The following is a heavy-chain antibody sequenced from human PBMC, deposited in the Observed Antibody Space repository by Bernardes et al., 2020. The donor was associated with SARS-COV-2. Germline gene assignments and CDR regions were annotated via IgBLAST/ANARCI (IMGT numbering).Heavy chain of an antibody. Sequence: GGSLRLSCAASGFTFDDYGMSWVRQAPGKGLEWVSGINWNGGSTGYADSVKGRFTISRDNAKNSLYLQMNSLRAEDTALYYCARDPRVAAAGDLFDYWGQETLVTVSS. CDR2: INWNGGST. V-gene: IGHV3-20*04. CDR1: GFTFDDYG. D-gene: IGHD6-13*01. CDR3: ARDPRVAAAGDLFDY. J-gene: IGHJ4*02.